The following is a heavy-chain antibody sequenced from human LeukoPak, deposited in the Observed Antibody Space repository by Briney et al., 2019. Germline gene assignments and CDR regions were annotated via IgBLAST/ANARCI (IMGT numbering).Heavy chain of an antibody. V-gene: IGHV4-39*07. J-gene: IGHJ5*02. CDR1: GVYIITSDHY. CDR3: ARERYYYGGKTWFDP. Sequence: SETLSLTCSASGVYIITSDHYWGWIRQPPGKGLEWIGSIYYTGSTSTNPFFKSRVTLSVDTSKNQFSLNLTSVTAADTAVYYCARERYYYGGKTWFDPWGQGTLVTVSS. CDR2: IYYTGST. D-gene: IGHD4-23*01.